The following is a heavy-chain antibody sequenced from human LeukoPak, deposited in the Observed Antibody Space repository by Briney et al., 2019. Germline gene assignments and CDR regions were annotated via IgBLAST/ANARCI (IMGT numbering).Heavy chain of an antibody. CDR1: GFTFSSYG. V-gene: IGHV3-30*02. Sequence: GGSLRLSCAASGFTFSSYGMHWVRQAPGKGLEWVAFIRYDGSNKYYADSVKGRFTISRDNSKNTLYLQMNSLRAEDTAVYYCARGAVAGKYYFDYWGQGTLVTVSS. J-gene: IGHJ4*02. D-gene: IGHD6-19*01. CDR3: ARGAVAGKYYFDY. CDR2: IRYDGSNK.